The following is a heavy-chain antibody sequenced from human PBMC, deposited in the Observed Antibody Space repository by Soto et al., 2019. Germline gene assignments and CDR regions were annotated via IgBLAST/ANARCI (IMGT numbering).Heavy chain of an antibody. CDR2: INSDGSST. J-gene: IGHJ6*02. D-gene: IGHD1-26*01. V-gene: IGHV3-74*01. CDR1: GFTFSSYW. CDR3: ASIVGIYYYYGMDV. Sequence: GGSLRLSCAASGFTFSSYWMHWVRQAPGKGLVWVSRINSDGSSTSYADSVKGRFTISRDNAKNTLYLQMNSLRAEDTAVYYCASIVGIYYYYGMDVWGQGTTVTVSS.